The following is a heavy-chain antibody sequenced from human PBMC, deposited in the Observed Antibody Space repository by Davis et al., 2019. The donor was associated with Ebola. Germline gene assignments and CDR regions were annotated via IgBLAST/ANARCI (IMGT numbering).Heavy chain of an antibody. Sequence: ASVKVSCKASGYTFTSYGISWVRQAPGQGLEWMGWINTNTGNPTYAQGFTGRFVFSLDTSVSTAYLQISSLKAEDTAVYYCARESDIVVVVAARSYNWFDPWGQGTLVTVSS. CDR1: GYTFTSYG. CDR3: ARESDIVVVVAARSYNWFDP. V-gene: IGHV7-4-1*02. D-gene: IGHD2-15*01. J-gene: IGHJ5*02. CDR2: INTNTGNP.